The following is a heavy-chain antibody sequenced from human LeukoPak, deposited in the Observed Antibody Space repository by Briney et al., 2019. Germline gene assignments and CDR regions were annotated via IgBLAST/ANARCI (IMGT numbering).Heavy chain of an antibody. Sequence: SETLSLTCTVSGGSVSNNYWTWIRQPPGKGLEWIGYIYFTGSTTYNPSLKSRVTISVDTSKNQFFLILSSVTAADTAVYYCARWAYGDYLDFWGQGTLVTVSS. J-gene: IGHJ4*02. D-gene: IGHD4-17*01. CDR1: GGSVSNNY. CDR3: ARWAYGDYLDF. CDR2: IYFTGST. V-gene: IGHV4-59*02.